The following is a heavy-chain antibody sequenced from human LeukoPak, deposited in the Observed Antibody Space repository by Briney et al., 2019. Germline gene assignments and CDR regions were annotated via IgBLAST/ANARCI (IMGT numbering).Heavy chain of an antibody. CDR3: ANPLSITMIRNAFDI. CDR2: ISASGGST. V-gene: IGHV3-23*01. CDR1: GFTFSNYA. J-gene: IGHJ3*02. D-gene: IGHD3-22*01. Sequence: GGSLRLSCAASGFTFSNYAMNWVRQAPGKGLKWVSAISASGGSTYYADSVRGRFTISRDDSKNTLYLQMNSLTAEDTAVYYCANPLSITMIRNAFDIWGQRTMVTVSS.